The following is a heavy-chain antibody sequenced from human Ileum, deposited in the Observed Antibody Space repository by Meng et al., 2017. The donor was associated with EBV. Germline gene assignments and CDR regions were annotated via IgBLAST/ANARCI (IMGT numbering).Heavy chain of an antibody. V-gene: IGHV2-5*02. Sequence: QLTFKASCPSLLQPTQALTLTCTFSGFSPSTRGLGLGWIRQTPGKALEWLALIYWDDDKRYSPSLKSRLTITKDTSKNQVVLTMTNMDPVDTATYYCAHSDPLEMATCFDYWGQGTLVTVSS. CDR3: AHSDPLEMATCFDY. CDR2: IYWDDDK. CDR1: GFSPSTRGLG. J-gene: IGHJ4*02. D-gene: IGHD5-24*01.